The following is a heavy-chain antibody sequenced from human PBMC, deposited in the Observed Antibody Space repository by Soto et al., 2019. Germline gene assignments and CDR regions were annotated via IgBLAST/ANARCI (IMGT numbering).Heavy chain of an antibody. CDR2: ISYDGSNK. Sequence: GGSLRLSCAASGFTFSSYGMHWVRQAPGKGLEWVAVISYDGSNKYYADSVKGRFTISRDNSKNTLYLQMNSLRAEDTAVYYCAYSSSMPYYYYGMDVWGQGTTVTVSS. CDR1: GFTFSSYG. CDR3: AYSSSMPYYYYGMDV. D-gene: IGHD6-6*01. V-gene: IGHV3-30*03. J-gene: IGHJ6*02.